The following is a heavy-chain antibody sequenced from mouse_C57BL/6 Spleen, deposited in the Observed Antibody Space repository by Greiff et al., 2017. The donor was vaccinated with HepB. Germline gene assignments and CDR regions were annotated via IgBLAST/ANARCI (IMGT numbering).Heavy chain of an antibody. CDR1: GYTFTSYG. J-gene: IGHJ2*01. V-gene: IGHV1-81*01. CDR2: IYPRSGNT. CDR3: AGTAQVYFDY. D-gene: IGHD3-2*02. Sequence: VKLMESGAELARPGASVKLSCKASGYTFTSYGISWVKQRTGQGLEWIGEIYPRSGNTYYNEKFKGKAKLTADKSSSTAYMELRSLTSEDSAVYFCAGTAQVYFDYWGQGTTLTVSS.